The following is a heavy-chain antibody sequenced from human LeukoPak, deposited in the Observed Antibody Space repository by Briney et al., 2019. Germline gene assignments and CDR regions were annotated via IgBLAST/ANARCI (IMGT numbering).Heavy chain of an antibody. Sequence: GGSLRLSCAASGFTFRTYEMSWVRQAPEKRLEWVSSISSSGTTIHYADSMKGRFTISRDDAKNSLYLQMMSLRAEDTAVYYCARKRHYSDASGYYDWLDPWGQGTLVTVSS. V-gene: IGHV3-48*03. CDR2: ISSSGTTI. D-gene: IGHD3-22*01. J-gene: IGHJ5*02. CDR3: ARKRHYSDASGYYDWLDP. CDR1: GFTFRTYE.